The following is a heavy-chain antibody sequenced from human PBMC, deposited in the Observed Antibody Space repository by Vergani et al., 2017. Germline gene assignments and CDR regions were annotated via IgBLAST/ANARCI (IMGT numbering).Heavy chain of an antibody. CDR1: GYTFTGYY. CDR3: ARTFGVVIIRVGMDV. J-gene: IGHJ6*02. V-gene: IGHV1-2*02. Sequence: QVQLVQSGAEVKKPGASVKVSCKASGYTFTGYYMHWVRQAPGQGLEWMGWINPNSGGTNYAQKFQGRVTMTRDTSISTAYMELSRLRSDDTAVYYCARTFGVVIIRVGMDVWGQGTTVTVSS. D-gene: IGHD3-3*01. CDR2: INPNSGGT.